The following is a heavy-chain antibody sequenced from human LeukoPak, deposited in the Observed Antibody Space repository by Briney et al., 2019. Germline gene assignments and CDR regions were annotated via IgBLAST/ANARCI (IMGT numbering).Heavy chain of an antibody. CDR2: INPSGSP. V-gene: IGHV4-34*01. Sequence: SETLSLTGAVYGDSLSRYYWTWIRQPPGKGLEWLGEINPSGSPKYNPSLKSRATISVDTSKNQFSLRLTSVTAADTALYYCASVRHDPLEYYYYVDVWGKGTTVTVSS. D-gene: IGHD2/OR15-2a*01. CDR3: ASVRHDPLEYYYYVDV. J-gene: IGHJ6*03. CDR1: GDSLSRYY.